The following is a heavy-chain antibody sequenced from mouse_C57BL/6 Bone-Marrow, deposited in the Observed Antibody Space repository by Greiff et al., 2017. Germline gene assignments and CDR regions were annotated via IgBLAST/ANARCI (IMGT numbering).Heavy chain of an antibody. J-gene: IGHJ3*01. CDR1: GYTFTSYG. V-gene: IGHV1-58*01. Sequence: DVKLVESGAELVRPGSSVKMSCTTSGYTFTSYGINWVKQRPGQGLEWIGSIYNGNGYTEYNEKFKGKATLTSDTSSITAYMQLSTLTSEDSAMYFCAREKIYDGLFAYWGQGTLVTVSA. D-gene: IGHD2-3*01. CDR3: AREKIYDGLFAY. CDR2: IYNGNGYT.